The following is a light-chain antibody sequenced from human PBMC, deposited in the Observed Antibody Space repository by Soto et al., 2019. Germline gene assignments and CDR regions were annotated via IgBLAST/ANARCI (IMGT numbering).Light chain of an antibody. Sequence: QSALTQPAFVSGSPGQSITISCTGTSSDVGGYNYVSWYQQHPGKAPKLMIYDVSNRPSGVSNRFSGSKSGNTASLTISGLQAEDEADYDCSSYTSSSTLEVVFGGGTKVTVL. V-gene: IGLV2-14*01. CDR3: SSYTSSSTLEVV. CDR2: DVS. J-gene: IGLJ2*01. CDR1: SSDVGGYNY.